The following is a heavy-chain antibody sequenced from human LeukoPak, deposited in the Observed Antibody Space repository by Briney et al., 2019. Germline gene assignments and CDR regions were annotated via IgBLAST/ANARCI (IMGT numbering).Heavy chain of an antibody. D-gene: IGHD3-10*01. CDR3: ARVYNLDYFDY. Sequence: GGSLRLSCAASGFSVNGNHMSWVRQAPGKGLEWVSVICGGGSSFYVDSVKGRVTISRDNSKNMLFLQMNSLRAEDAGVYYCARVYNLDYFDYWGQGTLVAVSS. CDR1: GFSVNGNH. J-gene: IGHJ4*02. V-gene: IGHV3-66*01. CDR2: ICGGGSS.